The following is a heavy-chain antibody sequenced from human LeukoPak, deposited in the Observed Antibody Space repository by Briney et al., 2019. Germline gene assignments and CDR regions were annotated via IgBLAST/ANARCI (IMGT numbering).Heavy chain of an antibody. Sequence: SETLSLTCSVSGGSISSYYWSWIRQPPGKGLEWIGYIYYSGSTNYNPSLKSRVTVPVDTSKNQFSLKLSSVTAADTAFYYCMGGAQWLVFAYWGQGALVTVSS. J-gene: IGHJ4*02. V-gene: IGHV4-59*01. D-gene: IGHD6-19*01. CDR1: GGSISSYY. CDR2: IYYSGST. CDR3: MGGAQWLVFAY.